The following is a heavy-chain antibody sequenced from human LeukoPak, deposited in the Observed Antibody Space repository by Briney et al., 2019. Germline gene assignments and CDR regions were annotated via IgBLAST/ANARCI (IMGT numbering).Heavy chain of an antibody. J-gene: IGHJ4*02. Sequence: PGGSLRLSCSASGFTFGNYAVSWVRQAPGKGLEWVSSISASGAGTYYADSVKGRFTISRDNSKNTVYLQMNSLRAEDTAVYYCAREGVRGSGTYYNVKDYWGQGSLVTVSS. D-gene: IGHD3-10*01. V-gene: IGHV3-23*01. CDR3: AREGVRGSGTYYNVKDY. CDR2: ISASGAGT. CDR1: GFTFGNYA.